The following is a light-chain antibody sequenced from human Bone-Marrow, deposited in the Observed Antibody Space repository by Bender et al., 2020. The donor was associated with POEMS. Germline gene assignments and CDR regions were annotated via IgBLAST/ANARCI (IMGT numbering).Light chain of an antibody. J-gene: IGLJ2*01. CDR1: SSDVGLYNF. Sequence: QSALTQPASVSGSPGQSITISCTGTSSDVGLYNFVSWYQQHAGKAPKLLLYEVRNRPSGVSTRFSGSKSGNTASLTISGIQAEDEADYYCSSYAGSSTHVVFGGGTKLTVL. CDR2: EVR. V-gene: IGLV2-14*01. CDR3: SSYAGSSTHVV.